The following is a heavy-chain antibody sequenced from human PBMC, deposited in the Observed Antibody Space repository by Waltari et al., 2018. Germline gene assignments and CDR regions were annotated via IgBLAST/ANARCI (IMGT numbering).Heavy chain of an antibody. CDR2: LYHSGNT. V-gene: IGHV4-38-2*02. Sequence: ISGYYWGWIRQPPGKGLKWIGSLYHSGNTYYNASLKIRVTISVDTSKNQFSLKLSSLTAADTAVYCWARELLMVATMWGQGTLVTVSS. J-gene: IGHJ4*02. CDR3: ARELLMVATM. CDR1: ISGYY. D-gene: IGHD5-12*01.